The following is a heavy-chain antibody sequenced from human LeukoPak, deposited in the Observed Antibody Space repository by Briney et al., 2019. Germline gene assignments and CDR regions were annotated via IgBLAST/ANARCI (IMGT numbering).Heavy chain of an antibody. CDR3: ARHWSASWGRYNWFDP. V-gene: IGHV4-39*01. D-gene: IGHD3-3*01. Sequence: SETLSLTCTVSGGSISSSSYYWGWIRQPPGKGLEWIGSVYYSGSTYYNPSLKSRGTISVDTSKHQFSLKLSSVTAADTAVYYCARHWSASWGRYNWFDPWGQGTLVTVSS. J-gene: IGHJ5*02. CDR2: VYYSGST. CDR1: GGSISSSSYY.